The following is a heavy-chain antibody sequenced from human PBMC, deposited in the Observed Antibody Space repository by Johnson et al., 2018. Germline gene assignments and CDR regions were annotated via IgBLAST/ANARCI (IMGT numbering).Heavy chain of an antibody. Sequence: VQLQESGGGVVHPGKSLRLSCAASGFTFSNAWMNWVRQAPGKGLEWVGLIKTKTDGGTTDYVAPVKGKFSISRDDSKNTVYLQMNSLKTDDTAVYYGTTVSMTTFGPLWGQGTIVTVS. CDR1: GFTFSNAW. J-gene: IGHJ3*01. V-gene: IGHV3-15*01. CDR3: TTVSMTTFGPL. D-gene: IGHD3-16*01. CDR2: IKTKTDGGTT.